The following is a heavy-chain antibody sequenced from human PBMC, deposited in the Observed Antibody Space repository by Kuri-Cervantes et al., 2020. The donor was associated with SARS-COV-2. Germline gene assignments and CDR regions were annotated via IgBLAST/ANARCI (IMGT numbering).Heavy chain of an antibody. V-gene: IGHV3-48*04. CDR2: ISSSGSTI. J-gene: IGHJ3*02. CDR3: ARGSRVSLWFGPGAVDI. CDR1: GFTFSSYS. Sequence: GGSLRLSCAASGFTFSSYSMNWVRQAPGKGLEWVSYISSSGSTIYYADSVKGRFTISRDNAKNSLYLQMNSLRAEDTAVYYCARGSRVSLWFGPGAVDIWGQGTMVTVSS. D-gene: IGHD3-10*01.